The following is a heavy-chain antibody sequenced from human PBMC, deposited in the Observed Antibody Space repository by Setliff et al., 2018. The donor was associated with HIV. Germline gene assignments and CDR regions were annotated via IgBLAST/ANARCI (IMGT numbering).Heavy chain of an antibody. V-gene: IGHV4-39*01. CDR2: IYYSGRT. Sequence: SETLSLTCTVSGGSISSSSYYWGWIRQPPGKGLEWIGSIYYSGRTYYNPSLKSRVTISVDTSKNQLSLKLSSVTAADTAVYYCARLKLSGVIDYWGQGTLVTVSS. D-gene: IGHD2-8*01. J-gene: IGHJ4*02. CDR3: ARLKLSGVIDY. CDR1: GGSISSSSYY.